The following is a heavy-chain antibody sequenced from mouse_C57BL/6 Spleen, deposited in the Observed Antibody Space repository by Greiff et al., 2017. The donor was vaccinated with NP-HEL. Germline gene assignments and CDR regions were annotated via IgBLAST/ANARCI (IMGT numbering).Heavy chain of an antibody. D-gene: IGHD2-2*01. Sequence: VQLQQSGPELVKPGASVKISCKASGYAFSSSWMNWVKQRPGKGLEWIGRIYPGDGDTNYNGKFKGKATLTADKSSSTAYMQLSSLTSEDSAVYFCARYGDDEGDYYAMDYWGQGTSVTVSS. V-gene: IGHV1-82*01. CDR1: GYAFSSSW. J-gene: IGHJ4*01. CDR3: ARYGDDEGDYYAMDY. CDR2: IYPGDGDT.